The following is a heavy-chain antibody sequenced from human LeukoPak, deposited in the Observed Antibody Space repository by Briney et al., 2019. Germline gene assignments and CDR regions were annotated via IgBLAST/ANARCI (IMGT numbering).Heavy chain of an antibody. CDR1: GFTFNTYW. CDR2: IKQDGSDK. D-gene: IGHD3-10*01. CDR3: ASLSMITMVRGVIPDY. V-gene: IGHV3-7*01. J-gene: IGHJ4*02. Sequence: GGSLRLSCAASGFTFNTYWMSWVRQAPGKGLEWVANIKQDGSDKYYVDSVKGRFTLSRDNAKNSLYLQMNSLRAEDTAVYYCASLSMITMVRGVIPDYWGQGTLVTVSS.